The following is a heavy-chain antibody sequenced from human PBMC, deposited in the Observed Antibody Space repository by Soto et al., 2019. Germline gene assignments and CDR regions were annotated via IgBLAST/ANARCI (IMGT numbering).Heavy chain of an antibody. D-gene: IGHD1-26*01. V-gene: IGHV1-18*01. CDR3: ARNPSGSSFDY. CDR2: ISTYSGNT. CDR1: GYTFLSYG. J-gene: IGHJ4*02. Sequence: VKVSCKASGYTFLSYGISWVRQAPGRGLEWMGWISTYSGNTDYAQGLQDRVTLTTDTSTSTAYMELRSLRSDDTAVYYCARNPSGSSFDYWGQGTLVTVSS.